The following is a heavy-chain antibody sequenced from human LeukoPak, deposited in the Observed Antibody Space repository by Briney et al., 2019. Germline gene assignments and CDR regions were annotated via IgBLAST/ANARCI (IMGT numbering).Heavy chain of an antibody. Sequence: GGSLRLSCAASGFTFSDYYMSWIRQAPGKGPEWVSYISSSGSTIYYADSVKRRFTISRDNAKNSLYLQMNRLRAEDTAGYYFARDVGDYDYYRDVGGKGTAVTVS. CDR2: ISSSGSTI. CDR1: GFTFSDYY. J-gene: IGHJ6*03. V-gene: IGHV3-11*04. CDR3: ARDVGDYDYYRDV.